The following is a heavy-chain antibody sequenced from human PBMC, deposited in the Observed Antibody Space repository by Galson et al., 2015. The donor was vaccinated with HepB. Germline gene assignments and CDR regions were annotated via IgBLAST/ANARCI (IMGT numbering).Heavy chain of an antibody. CDR1: GFTFSSYG. J-gene: IGHJ5*02. CDR3: ARDGGNGSGWFDP. V-gene: IGHV3-33*01. CDR2: IWYDGSNK. D-gene: IGHD4-23*01. Sequence: SLRLSCAASGFTFSSYGMHWVRQAPGKGLEWVAVIWYDGSNKYNADSVKGRFTISRDNSKNTLYLQMNSLRAEDTAVYYCARDGGNGSGWFDPWGQGTLVTVSS.